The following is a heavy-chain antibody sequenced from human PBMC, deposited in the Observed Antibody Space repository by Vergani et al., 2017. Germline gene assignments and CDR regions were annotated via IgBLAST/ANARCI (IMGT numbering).Heavy chain of an antibody. CDR1: GFTFSSYA. V-gene: IGHV3-23*01. J-gene: IGHJ4*02. Sequence: EVQLLESGGGLVQPGGSLRLSCAASGFTFSSYAMSWVRQAPGKGLEWVSAISGSGGSTYYADSVKGRFTISRDNSKNTLYLQMNSLRAEDTAVYYCAKDPSDAPKCSSGWYGYWGQGTLVTVSS. D-gene: IGHD6-19*01. CDR2: ISGSGGST. CDR3: AKDPSDAPKCSSGWYGY.